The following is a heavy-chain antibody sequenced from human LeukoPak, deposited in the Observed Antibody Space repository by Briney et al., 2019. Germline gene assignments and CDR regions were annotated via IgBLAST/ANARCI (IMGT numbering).Heavy chain of an antibody. J-gene: IGHJ3*02. Sequence: GGSLRLSCAVSGFTFSSYSMNWVRQAPGKGLEWISYISETSSFMYYADSVKGRFTISRDNAKNSLYLQMNSLRAEDTAVYYCARDPMVRGVPDAFDIWGQGTMVTVSS. V-gene: IGHV3-48*01. D-gene: IGHD3-10*01. CDR2: ISETSSFM. CDR3: ARDPMVRGVPDAFDI. CDR1: GFTFSSYS.